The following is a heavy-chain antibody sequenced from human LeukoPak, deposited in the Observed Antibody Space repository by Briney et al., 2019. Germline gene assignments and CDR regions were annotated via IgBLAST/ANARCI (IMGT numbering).Heavy chain of an antibody. CDR3: ARDPDSGYMDV. CDR1: GGSISSSSYY. D-gene: IGHD1-26*01. J-gene: IGHJ6*03. Sequence: SETLSLTCTVSGGSISSSSYYWGWIRQPPGKGLEWIGSIYYSGSTYYNPSLKSRVTISVDTSKNQFSLKLSSVTAAGTAVYYCARDPDSGYMDVWGKGTTVTVSS. CDR2: IYYSGST. V-gene: IGHV4-39*07.